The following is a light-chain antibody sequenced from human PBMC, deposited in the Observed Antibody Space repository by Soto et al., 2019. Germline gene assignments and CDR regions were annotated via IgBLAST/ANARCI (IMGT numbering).Light chain of an antibody. J-gene: IGKJ2*01. CDR2: ASS. CDR3: QPRSNWYT. Sequence: EIVLTQSPDTLSLSPGEGATLSCRASQSVGSYLAWYQQKPGQAPRLLIYASSNRATGIPARFSGSGSGIAFTLTISSIEPEDVAVYYCQPRSNWYTFGQGTKLEIK. V-gene: IGKV3-11*01. CDR1: QSVGSY.